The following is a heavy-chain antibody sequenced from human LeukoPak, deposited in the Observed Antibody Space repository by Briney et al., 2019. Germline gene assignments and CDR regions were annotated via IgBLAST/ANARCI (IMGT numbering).Heavy chain of an antibody. D-gene: IGHD6-13*01. CDR2: IYPGDSDT. V-gene: IGHV5-51*01. CDR1: GYSFTSYW. Sequence: GESLKISCKGSGYSFTSYWIGWVRQMPGKGLEWMGIIYPGDSDTRYSPSFQGQVTISADKSISTAYLQWSSLKASDTAMYYCARHAAYSSSWSSAFDIWGQGTMVTVSS. J-gene: IGHJ3*02. CDR3: ARHAAYSSSWSSAFDI.